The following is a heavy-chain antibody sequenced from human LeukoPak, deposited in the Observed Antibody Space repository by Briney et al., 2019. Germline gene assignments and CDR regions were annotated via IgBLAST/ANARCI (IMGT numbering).Heavy chain of an antibody. V-gene: IGHV3-23*01. CDR3: AKNLLGSEAFSWYFDL. Sequence: PGGSLRLSCAASGFTFSRDGMSWVHQAPGKGLEWVSGISASGGGTVYADSVKGRVTISRDNSKNTLYLQMHSLRAEDTAVYSCAKNLLGSEAFSWYFDLWGRGTLVTVSS. D-gene: IGHD1-26*01. CDR2: ISASGGGT. CDR1: GFTFSRDG. J-gene: IGHJ2*01.